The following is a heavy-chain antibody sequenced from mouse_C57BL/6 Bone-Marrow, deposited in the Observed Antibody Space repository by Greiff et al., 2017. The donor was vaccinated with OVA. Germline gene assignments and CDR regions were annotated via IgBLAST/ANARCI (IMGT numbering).Heavy chain of an antibody. V-gene: IGHV2-5*01. Sequence: VKVVESGPGLVQPSQSLSITCTVSGFSLTSYGVHWVRQSPGKGLEWLGVIWRGGSTDYNAAFMSRLSITKDNSKSQVFFKMNSLQADDTAIYYCAKNTRGYWYFDVWGTGTTVTVSS. J-gene: IGHJ1*03. CDR2: IWRGGST. CDR3: AKNTRGYWYFDV. CDR1: GFSLTSYG.